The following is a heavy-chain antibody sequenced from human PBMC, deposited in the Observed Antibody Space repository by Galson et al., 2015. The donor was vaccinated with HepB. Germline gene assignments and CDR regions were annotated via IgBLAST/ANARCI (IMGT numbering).Heavy chain of an antibody. CDR2: ISGSAGST. CDR1: GFTFSNYG. Sequence: SLRLSCAASGFTFSNYGMSWVRQAPGKGLEWVSGISGSAGSTYYAEPVKGRFTISRDNSKNTLYLQMNSLTAEDTAVYYCAKCPGYNSGDYWGQGTLVTVSS. V-gene: IGHV3-23*01. CDR3: AKCPGYNSGDY. D-gene: IGHD6-19*01. J-gene: IGHJ4*02.